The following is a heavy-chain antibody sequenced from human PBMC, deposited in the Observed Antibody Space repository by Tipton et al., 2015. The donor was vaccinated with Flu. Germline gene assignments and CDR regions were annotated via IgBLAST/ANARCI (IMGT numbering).Heavy chain of an antibody. D-gene: IGHD3-10*01. J-gene: IGHJ4*02. CDR1: GYSISSGFY. CDR3: ATGSGDLDH. Sequence: TLSLTCNVSGYSISSGFYWSWIRQPPGKGLEWVGEINHSGTTNYNPSLTSRVTVSADTSKKQFSLKLTSVTAADTAVYYCATGSGDLDHWGQGTLVTVSS. V-gene: IGHV4-38-2*02. CDR2: INHSGTT.